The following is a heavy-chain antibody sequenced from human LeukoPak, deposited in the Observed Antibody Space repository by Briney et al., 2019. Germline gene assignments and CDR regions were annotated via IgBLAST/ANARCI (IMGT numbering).Heavy chain of an antibody. CDR1: GFTFSSYA. CDR2: ISYDGSNK. Sequence: PGRSLRFSCAASGFTFSSYAMHWVRQAPGKGLEWVAVISYDGSNKYYADSVKGRFTISRDNSKNTLYLQMNSLRAEDTAVYYCARTRIAVAGTFDGVAYWGQGTLVTVSS. CDR3: ARTRIAVAGTFDGVAY. J-gene: IGHJ4*02. D-gene: IGHD6-19*01. V-gene: IGHV3-30-3*01.